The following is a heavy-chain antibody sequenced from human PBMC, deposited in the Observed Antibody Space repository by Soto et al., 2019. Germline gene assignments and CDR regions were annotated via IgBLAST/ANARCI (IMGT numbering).Heavy chain of an antibody. J-gene: IGHJ4*02. Sequence: GGSLRLSCAAPGFTVSSNYMSWVRQAPGKGLEWVSVIYSGGSTYYADSVKGRFTISRDNSKNTLYLQMNSLRAEDTAVYYCASAMRRDFWSGYPFAPRDPYYFDYWGQGTLVTVSS. CDR2: IYSGGST. CDR1: GFTVSSNY. V-gene: IGHV3-66*01. D-gene: IGHD3-3*01. CDR3: ASAMRRDFWSGYPFAPRDPYYFDY.